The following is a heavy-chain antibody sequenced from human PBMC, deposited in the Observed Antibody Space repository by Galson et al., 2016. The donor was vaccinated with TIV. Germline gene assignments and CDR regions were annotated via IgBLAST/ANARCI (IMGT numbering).Heavy chain of an antibody. J-gene: IGHJ3*01. D-gene: IGHD3-16*01. V-gene: IGHV5-51*03. CDR2: IFPNDSDI. Sequence: QSGAEVKKPGESLKISCKDSGYNFRSYWIAWVRQMPGNGFEWLGIIFPNDSDIRYSPYFRGLVTMSADKSTSTAYLQCSSLKASDTAMYYCARMSLLGALDVWGQGTMVIVSS. CDR1: GYNFRSYW. CDR3: ARMSLLGALDV.